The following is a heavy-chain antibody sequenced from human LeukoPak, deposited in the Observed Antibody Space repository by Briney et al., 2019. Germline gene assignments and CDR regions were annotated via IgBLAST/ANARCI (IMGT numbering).Heavy chain of an antibody. Sequence: GGSLRLSCAASGFTLSGFAMHWVRQAPGKGLEWVAVLLHDGSEKYYADSVKGRFTISRDTSKNMVYLQMNSLRAEETAVYYCARVRAIFGYDAFDIWGQGQWSPSLQ. CDR2: LLHDGSEK. CDR3: ARVRAIFGYDAFDI. CDR1: GFTLSGFA. J-gene: IGHJ3*02. V-gene: IGHV3-30-3*01. D-gene: IGHD6-25*01.